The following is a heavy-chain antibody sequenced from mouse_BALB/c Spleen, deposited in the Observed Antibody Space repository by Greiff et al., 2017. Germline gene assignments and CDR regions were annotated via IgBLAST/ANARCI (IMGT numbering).Heavy chain of an antibody. CDR2: IYPGDGDT. D-gene: IGHD1-1*01. J-gene: IGHJ2*01. V-gene: IGHV1-87*01. Sequence: VQLQESGAELARPGASVKLSCKASGYTFTSYWMQWVKQRPGQGLEWIGAIYPGDGDTRYTQKFKGKATLTADKSSSTAYMQLSSLASEDSAVYYCARALRWFDYWGQGTTLTVSS. CDR1: GYTFTSYW. CDR3: ARALRWFDY.